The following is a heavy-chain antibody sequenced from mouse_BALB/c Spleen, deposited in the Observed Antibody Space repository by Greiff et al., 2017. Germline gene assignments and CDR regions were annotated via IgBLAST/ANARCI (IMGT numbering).Heavy chain of an antibody. CDR1: GYAFTNYL. V-gene: IGHV1-54*01. CDR2: INPGSGGT. Sequence: LQLQQSGAELVRPGTSVKVSCKASGYAFTNYLIEWVKQRPGQGLEWIGVINPGSGGTNYNEKFKGKATLTADKSSSTAYMQLSSLTSDDSAVYFCAREPFAYWGQGTLVTVSA. CDR3: AREPFAY. J-gene: IGHJ3*01.